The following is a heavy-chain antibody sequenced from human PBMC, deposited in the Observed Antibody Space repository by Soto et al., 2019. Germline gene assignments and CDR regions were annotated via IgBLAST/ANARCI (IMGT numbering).Heavy chain of an antibody. Sequence: QVQLVESGGGVVQPGRSLRLSCAASGFTFSSYGMHWVRQAPGKGLEWVAVISYDGSNKYYADSVKGRFTISIDNSKNTLYLQMNSLRAEDTAVYYAAKDLGWLQLNPQYYFDYWGQGNLVTVSS. V-gene: IGHV3-30*18. CDR1: GFTFSSYG. D-gene: IGHD5-12*01. CDR3: AKDLGWLQLNPQYYFDY. CDR2: ISYDGSNK. J-gene: IGHJ4*02.